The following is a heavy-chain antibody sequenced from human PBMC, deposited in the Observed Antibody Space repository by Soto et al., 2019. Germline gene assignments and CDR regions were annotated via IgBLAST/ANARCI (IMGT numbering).Heavy chain of an antibody. CDR1: GYTFTSYG. V-gene: IGHV1-18*01. Sequence: ASVKVSCKASGYTFTSYGISWVRQAPGQGLEWMGWISAYNGNTNYAQKLQGRVTMSTDTSTSTAYMELSSLRSDDTAFYYCATDVGGYIYGFARHWGPGTLVTVSS. J-gene: IGHJ4*02. CDR3: ATDVGGYIYGFARH. D-gene: IGHD4-17*01. CDR2: ISAYNGNT.